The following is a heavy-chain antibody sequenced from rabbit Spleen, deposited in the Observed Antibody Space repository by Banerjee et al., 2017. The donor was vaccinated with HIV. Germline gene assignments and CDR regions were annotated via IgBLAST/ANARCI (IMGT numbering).Heavy chain of an antibody. D-gene: IGHD2-1*01. CDR3: ARGSATMTMVITGYYFNL. J-gene: IGHJ4*01. CDR2: IYSGGSGST. V-gene: IGHV1S45*01. Sequence: QEQLVESGGGLVQPEGSLTLTCTASGFSFSSNYYMCWVRQAPGKGLEWIACIYSGGSGSTAYASWAKGRFTISKTSSTTVTLQMTSLTAADTATYFCARGSATMTMVITGYYFNLWGQGTLVPS. CDR1: GFSFSSNYY.